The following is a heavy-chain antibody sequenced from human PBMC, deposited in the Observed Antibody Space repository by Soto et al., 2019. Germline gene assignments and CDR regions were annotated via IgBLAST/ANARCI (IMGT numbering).Heavy chain of an antibody. D-gene: IGHD5-18*01. J-gene: IGHJ3*02. CDR2: IVVGSGNT. CDR1: GFTFTSSA. V-gene: IGHV1-58*02. CDR3: AADRGTAMAHDALDS. Sequence: GASVKVSCKASGFTFTSSAMQWVRQARGQRLEWIGWIVVGSGNTNYAQKFQERVTITRDMSTSTAYMELSSLRSEDTAVYYCAADRGTAMAHDALDSWGQGKMVTFSS.